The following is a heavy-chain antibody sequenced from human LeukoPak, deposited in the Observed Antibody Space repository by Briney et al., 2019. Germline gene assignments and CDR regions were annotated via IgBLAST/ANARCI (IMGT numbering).Heavy chain of an antibody. V-gene: IGHV3-30*18. CDR1: GFTFSSYG. Sequence: TGGSLRLSCAASGFTFSSYGMQWVRQAPGKGLEWVAVISHDGTVQHYADSVKGRITISRDNSDNTLYLQMNSLRDEDTAIYYCAKEGTPMASYYFDYWGQGTLIAVSS. CDR2: ISHDGTVQ. D-gene: IGHD5-18*01. J-gene: IGHJ4*02. CDR3: AKEGTPMASYYFDY.